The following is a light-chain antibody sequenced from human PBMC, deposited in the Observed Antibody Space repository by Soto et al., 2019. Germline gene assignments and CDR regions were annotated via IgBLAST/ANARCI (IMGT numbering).Light chain of an antibody. J-gene: IGKJ1*01. V-gene: IGKV3-15*01. CDR2: GAS. CDR3: QHYNNCPRA. CDR1: QSVSNN. Sequence: EVIMTQSPATLSVSPGERVTLSCRTSQSVSNNLAWYQQRPGQPPRLLISGASSRAAGIPAMFSGSGSGTEFTLTISTLLSEVCAVYYCQHYNNCPRAFGQGTKVEIK.